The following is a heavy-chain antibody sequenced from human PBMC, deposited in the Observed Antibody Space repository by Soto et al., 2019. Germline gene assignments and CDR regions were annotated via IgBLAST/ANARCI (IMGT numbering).Heavy chain of an antibody. CDR1: GGSISSGGYY. CDR2: IHYSGST. Sequence: QVQLQESGPGLVKPSQTLSLTCTVSGGSISSGGYYWSWIRQHPGKGQGWIGYIHYSGSTYYNPSLKSRVTISVDTSKNQFSLKLSSVTAADTAVYYCAIGTTVTTYDYWGQGTLVTVSS. J-gene: IGHJ4*02. D-gene: IGHD4-17*01. V-gene: IGHV4-31*03. CDR3: AIGTTVTTYDY.